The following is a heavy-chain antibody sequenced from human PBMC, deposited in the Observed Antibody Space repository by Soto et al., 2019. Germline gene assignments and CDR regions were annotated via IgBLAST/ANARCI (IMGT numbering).Heavy chain of an antibody. Sequence: SLRLSCAASGFTFSSYAMHWVRQAPGKGLEWVAVISYDGSNKYYADSVKGRFTISRDNSKRSLYLQMNSLRAEDTAVYYCAREFYGGYTYGPGDYWGQGALVTVS. CDR3: AREFYGGYTYGPGDY. J-gene: IGHJ4*02. D-gene: IGHD5-18*01. CDR2: ISYDGSNK. CDR1: GFTFSSYA. V-gene: IGHV3-30-3*01.